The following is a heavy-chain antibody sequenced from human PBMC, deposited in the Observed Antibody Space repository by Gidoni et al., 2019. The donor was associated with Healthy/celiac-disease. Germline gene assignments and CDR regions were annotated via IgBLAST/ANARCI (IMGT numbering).Heavy chain of an antibody. CDR3: ARGTQQLVPPGMDV. CDR1: GFTFSSYA. Sequence: QVQLVESGGGVVQPGRSLRLSCAASGFTFSSYAMHWVRQAPGKGLEWVAVISYDGSNKYYADSVKGRFTISRDNSKNTLYLQMNSLRAEDTAVYYCARGTQQLVPPGMDVWGQGTTVTVSS. CDR2: ISYDGSNK. J-gene: IGHJ6*02. D-gene: IGHD6-6*01. V-gene: IGHV3-30*01.